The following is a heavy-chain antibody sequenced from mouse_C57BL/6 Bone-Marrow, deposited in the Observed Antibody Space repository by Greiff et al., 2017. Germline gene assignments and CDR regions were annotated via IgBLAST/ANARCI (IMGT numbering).Heavy chain of an antibody. V-gene: IGHV1-81*01. CDR3: ARNYYYGNAMDY. CDR2: IYPRSGNT. CDR1: GYTFTSYG. J-gene: IGHJ4*01. Sequence: QVQLQQSGAELARPGASVKLSCKASGYTFTSYGISWVKQRTGQGLEWIGEIYPRSGNTYYNEKFKGKATLTADKSSSTAYMELRSLPSEDSAVYFCARNYYYGNAMDYWGQGTSVTVSS. D-gene: IGHD1-1*01.